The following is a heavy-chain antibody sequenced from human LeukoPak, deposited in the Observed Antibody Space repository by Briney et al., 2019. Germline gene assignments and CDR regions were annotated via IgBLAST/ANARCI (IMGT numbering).Heavy chain of an antibody. V-gene: IGHV3-11*04. D-gene: IGHD3-3*01. J-gene: IGHJ4*02. CDR2: ISGSSSTI. CDR1: GFTFSDYY. Sequence: GGTLRLSCAASGFTFSDYYMSWIRQAPGKGLEWVSYISGSSSTIYYADSVKGRFSISRDNAKNSLYLQMNSLRAEDTAVYYCARERGYDSWSGSRVLFDHWGQGTLVTVSS. CDR3: ARERGYDSWSGSRVLFDH.